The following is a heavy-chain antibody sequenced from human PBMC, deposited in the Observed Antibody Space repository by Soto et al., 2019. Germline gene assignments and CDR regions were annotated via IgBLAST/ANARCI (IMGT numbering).Heavy chain of an antibody. CDR1: GFSFGSHA. D-gene: IGHD3-3*01. CDR2: ISGSDGKT. Sequence: PWGSLRLSCAASGFSFGSHALSWVRQAPGKGLEWVSTISGSDGKTFYADSVKGRFSISRDTSQSTLYLQMNGLRADDTAMYYCARWSYLDYWGQGTRVTVSS. J-gene: IGHJ4*02. V-gene: IGHV3-23*01. CDR3: ARWSYLDY.